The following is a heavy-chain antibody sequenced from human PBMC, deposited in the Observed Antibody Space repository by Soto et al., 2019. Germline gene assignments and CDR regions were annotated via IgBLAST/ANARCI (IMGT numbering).Heavy chain of an antibody. J-gene: IGHJ5*02. Sequence: EVQLLESGGGLVQPGGSLRLSCAASGFTFSNYAMSWVRQAPGKGLEWVSTLSGSGGSTYYADSVKGRFTISRDNSKNTLYLQMNSLRAEDTAVYYCAKDTVPVATPWFDPRGQGTLVTVSS. CDR1: GFTFSNYA. CDR3: AKDTVPVATPWFDP. D-gene: IGHD2-2*01. V-gene: IGHV3-23*01. CDR2: LSGSGGST.